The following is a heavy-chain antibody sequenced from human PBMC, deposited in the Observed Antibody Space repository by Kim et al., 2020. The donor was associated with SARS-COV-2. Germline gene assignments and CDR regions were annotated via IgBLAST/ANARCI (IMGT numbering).Heavy chain of an antibody. CDR1: GFTFSSYA. J-gene: IGHJ6*03. Sequence: GGSLRLSCAASGFTFSSYAMHWVRQAPGKGLEWVAVISYDGSNKYYADSVKGRFTISRDNSKNTLYLQMNSLRAEDTAVYYCARGGYGDYYYYYYMDVWGKGTTVTVSS. CDR2: ISYDGSNK. CDR3: ARGGYGDYYYYYYMDV. D-gene: IGHD4-17*01. V-gene: IGHV3-30-3*01.